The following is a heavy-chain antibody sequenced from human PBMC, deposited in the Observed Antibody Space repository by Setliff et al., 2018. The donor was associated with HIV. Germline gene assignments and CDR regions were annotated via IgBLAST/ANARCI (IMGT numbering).Heavy chain of an antibody. Sequence: GGSLRLSCAASGFTFSSYSMNWVRQAPGKGLEWVSSISSSSSYIYYADSVKGRFTISRDNAKNSLYLQMNSLRAEDTAVYYCARDLPRPPQLVQDNWFDPWGRGTLVTVSS. CDR2: ISSSSSYI. D-gene: IGHD6-13*01. J-gene: IGHJ5*02. V-gene: IGHV3-21*01. CDR3: ARDLPRPPQLVQDNWFDP. CDR1: GFTFSSYS.